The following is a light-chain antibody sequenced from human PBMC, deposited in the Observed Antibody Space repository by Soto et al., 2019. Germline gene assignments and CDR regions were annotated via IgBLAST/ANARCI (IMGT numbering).Light chain of an antibody. V-gene: IGLV2-14*01. Sequence: QSALTQPASVSASPGQSITVSCTGTSSDIGAYNYVSWYQQHPGTAPKLMIYEVSNRPSGVSNRFSASKSGNTASLTISGLQADDEADYFCSSYTSSSTVVFGGGTKLTVL. CDR3: SSYTSSSTVV. J-gene: IGLJ3*02. CDR1: SSDIGAYNY. CDR2: EVS.